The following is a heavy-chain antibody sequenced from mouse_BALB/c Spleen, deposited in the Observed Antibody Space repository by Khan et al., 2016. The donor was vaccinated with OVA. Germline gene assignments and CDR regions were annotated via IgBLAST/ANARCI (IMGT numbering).Heavy chain of an antibody. J-gene: IGHJ2*01. CDR2: IWAGGSS. Sequence: VQLLESGPGLVAPSQSLSITCTVYGYSLTRYGVHWVRQPPGKGLEWLALIWAGGSSNYNRALMSRLSISKDKTKSLIFVKMNSLQTDDTDMYYCAGLGDIWGQGTTLTVSS. CDR1: GYSLTRYG. CDR3: AGLGDI. V-gene: IGHV2-9*02. D-gene: IGHD3-1*01.